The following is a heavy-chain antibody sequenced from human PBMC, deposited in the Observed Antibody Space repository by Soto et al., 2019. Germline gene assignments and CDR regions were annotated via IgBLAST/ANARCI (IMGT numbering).Heavy chain of an antibody. Sequence: ASVKVSCKAPGGTFSSYAISWVRQAPGQGLEWMGWISAYNGNTNYAQKLQGRVTMTTDTSTSTAYMELRSLRSDDTAVYYCARDPSTVPLDYWGQGTLVTVSS. J-gene: IGHJ4*02. CDR2: ISAYNGNT. CDR3: ARDPSTVPLDY. CDR1: GGTFSSYA. V-gene: IGHV1-18*01. D-gene: IGHD4-17*01.